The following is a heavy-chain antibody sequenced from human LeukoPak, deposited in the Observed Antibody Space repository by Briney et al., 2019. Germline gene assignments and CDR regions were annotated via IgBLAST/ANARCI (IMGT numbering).Heavy chain of an antibody. CDR3: ARFGSDSYGYKYYFDY. CDR2: ISYGGST. CDR1: GGSISSYY. J-gene: IGHJ4*02. D-gene: IGHD3-16*01. Sequence: SETLSLTCTVSGGSISSYYWSWIRQSPGRGLQWIGYISYGGSTNYDSSLKSRLTMSVDTSKNQFSLKLRSVTAADTAVYYCARFGSDSYGYKYYFDYWGQGARVTVSS. V-gene: IGHV4-59*08.